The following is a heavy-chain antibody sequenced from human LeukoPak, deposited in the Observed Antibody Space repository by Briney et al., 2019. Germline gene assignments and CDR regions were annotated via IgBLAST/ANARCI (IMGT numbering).Heavy chain of an antibody. CDR2: IWYDGSNK. D-gene: IGHD5-24*01. J-gene: IGHJ4*02. V-gene: IGHV3-33*06. CDR3: AKEKEMATTD. Sequence: PGRSLRLSCAASGFTFSSYGMHWVRQAPGMGLEWVAVIWYDGSNKYYADSVKGRFTISRDNSKNTLYLQMNSLRAEDTAVYYCAKEKEMATTDWGQGTLVTVSS. CDR1: GFTFSSYG.